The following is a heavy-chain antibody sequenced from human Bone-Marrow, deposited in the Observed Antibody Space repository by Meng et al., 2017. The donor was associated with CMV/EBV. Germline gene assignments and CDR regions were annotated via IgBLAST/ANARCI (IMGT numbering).Heavy chain of an antibody. D-gene: IGHD6-13*01. V-gene: IGHV3-23*01. J-gene: IGHJ4*02. CDR2: ICGSGSST. CDR1: GFTFSSYA. Sequence: GESLKISCAASGFTFSSYAMSWVRQAPGKGLEWVSAICGSGSSTYYADSVKGRFTISRDNSKNTLYLQMNSLRTEDTAVYYCAKGALAAAGLIDYWGQGTLVTVSS. CDR3: AKGALAAAGLIDY.